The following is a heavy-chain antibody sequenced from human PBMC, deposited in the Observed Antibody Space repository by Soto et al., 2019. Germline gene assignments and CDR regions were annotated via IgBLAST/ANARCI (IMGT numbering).Heavy chain of an antibody. CDR2: IYYSGST. J-gene: IGHJ4*02. CDR3: ARASSAAGPFDY. CDR1: GGSISSGGYY. D-gene: IGHD6-13*01. Sequence: LCGGSISSGGYYWSWIRQHPGKGLEWIGYIYYSGSTYYNPSLKSRVTISVDTSKNQFSLKLSSVTAADTAVYYCARASSAAGPFDYWGQGTLVTVSS. V-gene: IGHV4-31*02.